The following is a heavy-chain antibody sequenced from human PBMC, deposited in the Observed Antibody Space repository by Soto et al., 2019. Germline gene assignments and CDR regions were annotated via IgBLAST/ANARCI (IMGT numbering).Heavy chain of an antibody. V-gene: IGHV4-59*08. Sequence: SETLSLTCTVSGGSISSYYWSWIRQPPGKGLEWIGYIYYSGSTNYNPSLKSRVTISVDTSKNQFSLKLGSVTAADTAVYYFARQPLRYGNWFDPWGQGTLVTVSS. CDR3: ARQPLRYGNWFDP. J-gene: IGHJ5*02. CDR1: GGSISSYY. D-gene: IGHD3-9*01. CDR2: IYYSGST.